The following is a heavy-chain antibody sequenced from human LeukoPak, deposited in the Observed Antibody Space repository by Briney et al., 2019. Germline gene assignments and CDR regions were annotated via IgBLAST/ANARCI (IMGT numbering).Heavy chain of an antibody. CDR1: GGSISSGSYY. CDR2: IYTSGST. D-gene: IGHD6-6*01. CDR3: AREYSSSPADY. Sequence: SQTLSLTCTVSGGSISSGSYYWSWIRQPAGKGLEWIGRIYTSGSTNYNPSLKSRVTISVDTSKNQFSLKLSSVTAADTAVYYCAREYSSSPADYWGQGTLVTVSS. V-gene: IGHV4-61*02. J-gene: IGHJ4*02.